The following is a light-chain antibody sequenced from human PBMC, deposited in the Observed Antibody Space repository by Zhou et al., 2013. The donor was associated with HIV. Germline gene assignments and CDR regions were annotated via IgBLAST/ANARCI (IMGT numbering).Light chain of an antibody. V-gene: IGKV1-39*01. CDR1: QDISSY. J-gene: IGKJ5*01. CDR2: SAY. Sequence: DIQMTQSPSSLSASVGDRITMTCRPSQDISSYLNWYQQKPGKAPKLLISSAYSLQSGVPSRFSGSGSGTDFTLTISSLQPEDFATYYCQHSYSPPITFGQGTRLEIK. CDR3: QHSYSPPIT.